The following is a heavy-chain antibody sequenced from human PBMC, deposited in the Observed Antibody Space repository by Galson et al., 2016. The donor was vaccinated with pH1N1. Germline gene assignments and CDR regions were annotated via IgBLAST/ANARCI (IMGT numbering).Heavy chain of an antibody. CDR2: IGKNGGT. Sequence: SLRLSCAASGFTFSSHAMSWVRQAPGKGLQWVSGIGKNGGTYYIDPVRGRFTISRDNSRNTLYLQMNSLRVEDTARYYCVNPDSEHSGDHWGQGTLVTVSS. J-gene: IGHJ5*02. CDR3: VNPDSEHSGDH. V-gene: IGHV3-23*01. CDR1: GFTFSSHA. D-gene: IGHD6-19*01.